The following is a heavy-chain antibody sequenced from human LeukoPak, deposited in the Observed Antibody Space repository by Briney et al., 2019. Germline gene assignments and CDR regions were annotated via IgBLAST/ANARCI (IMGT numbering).Heavy chain of an antibody. CDR1: GFTFSSYA. V-gene: IGHV3-23*01. Sequence: GGSLRLSCAASGFTFSSYAMSWVRQAPGKGLERVSAISGSGGSTYYAGSVKGRFTIFRDNSKNTLYLQMNSLRAEDTAVYYCAKDPLYYYDSSGLPWGQGTMVTVSS. CDR3: AKDPLYYYDSSGLP. D-gene: IGHD3-22*01. J-gene: IGHJ3*01. CDR2: ISGSGGST.